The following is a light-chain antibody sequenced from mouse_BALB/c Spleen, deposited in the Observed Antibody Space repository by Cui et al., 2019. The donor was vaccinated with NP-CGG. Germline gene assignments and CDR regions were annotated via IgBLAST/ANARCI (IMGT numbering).Light chain of an antibody. Sequence: QIVLTQSPALMSASPGAKVTMTCSANSSISYMYWYQQKPRSPPKPWIYLTSNLASGVPARFSGSGSGTSYSLTISSMEAEDAATYYCQQWNRNPPTFGGGTKLEIK. CDR3: QQWNRNPPT. CDR1: SSISY. V-gene: IGKV4-68*01. CDR2: LTS. J-gene: IGKJ2*01.